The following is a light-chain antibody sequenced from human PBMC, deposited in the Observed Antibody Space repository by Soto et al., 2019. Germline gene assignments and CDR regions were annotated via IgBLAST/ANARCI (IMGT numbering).Light chain of an antibody. J-gene: IGKJ2*01. Sequence: EIVMTQSPASLSVSPGDGATLSCRASQTVASNLAWYQQKPGQGPRLLINGASTRAAGVPARFSGSGSGTDFTLTISSRQSEDFAVYYCQQYHNWPPQYTFGQGTKLQIK. CDR3: QQYHNWPPQYT. V-gene: IGKV3-15*01. CDR1: QTVASN. CDR2: GAS.